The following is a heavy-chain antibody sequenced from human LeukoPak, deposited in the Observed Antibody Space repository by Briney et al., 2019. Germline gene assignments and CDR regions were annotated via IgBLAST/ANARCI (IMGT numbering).Heavy chain of an antibody. CDR3: ARDQCSSTCCERP. J-gene: IGHJ5*02. CDR1: GGTFSSYA. V-gene: IGHV1-69*04. CDR2: IIPILGIA. D-gene: IGHD2-2*01. Sequence: GASVKVSCKASGGTFSSYAISWVRQAPGQGLEWMGRIIPILGIANYAQKFQGRVTITADKSTSTAYMELSSLRSEDTAVYYCARDQCSSTCCERPWGQGTLVTVSS.